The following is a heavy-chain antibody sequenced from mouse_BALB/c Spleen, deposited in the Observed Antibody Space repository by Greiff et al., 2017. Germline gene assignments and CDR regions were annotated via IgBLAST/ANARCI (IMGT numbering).Heavy chain of an antibody. J-gene: IGHJ3*01. CDR2: ISSGGSYT. V-gene: IGHV5-6-4*01. CDR3: TRDEAVVATPFAY. CDR1: GFTFSSYT. D-gene: IGHD1-1*01. Sequence: EVKLMESGGGLVKPGGSLKLSCAASGFTFSSYTMSWVRQTPEKRLEWVATISSGGSYTYYPDSVKGRFTISRDNAKNTLYLQMSSLKSEDTAMYYCTRDEAVVATPFAYWGQGTLVTVSA.